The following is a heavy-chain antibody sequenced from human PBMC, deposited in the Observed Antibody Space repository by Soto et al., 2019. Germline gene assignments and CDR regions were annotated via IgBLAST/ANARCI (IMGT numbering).Heavy chain of an antibody. CDR3: SGGDY. CDR1: GETIDTAGYY. J-gene: IGHJ4*02. Sequence: QVQLQESGPRLVRPSQTLSLTCTASGETIDTAGYYWTWIRQRPGRGLEWLGFIYHSGATYYSSSMKSRLSISIDRSQNQFSLKVPSVTAADTAVYFCSGGDYWGQGMLVTVSS. CDR2: IYHSGAT. D-gene: IGHD3-16*01. V-gene: IGHV4-31*03.